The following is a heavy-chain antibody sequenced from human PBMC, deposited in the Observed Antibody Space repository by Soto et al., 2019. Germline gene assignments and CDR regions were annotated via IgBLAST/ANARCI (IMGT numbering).Heavy chain of an antibody. CDR2: ISYDGSNK. CDR1: GVTFCSFG. V-gene: IGHV3-30*18. CDR3: AKDSTVWYFDY. D-gene: IGHD2-2*01. Sequence: AGFLRISCARTGVTFCSFGMHWVRQAPGKGLEWVAVISYDGSNKYYADSVKGRFTISRDNSKNTLYLQMNSLRAEDTAVYNCAKDSTVWYFDYWGQGT. J-gene: IGHJ4*02.